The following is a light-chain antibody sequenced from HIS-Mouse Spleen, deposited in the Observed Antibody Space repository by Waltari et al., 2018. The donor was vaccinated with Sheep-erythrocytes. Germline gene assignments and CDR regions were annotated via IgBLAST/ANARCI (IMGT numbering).Light chain of an antibody. J-gene: IGLJ1*01. CDR3: CSYAGSYNHV. CDR1: SSDVGGYHY. V-gene: IGLV2-11*01. Sequence: QSALTQPRSVSGSPGQSVTISCTGTSSDVGGYHYVPCYQQHPGKAPQLMIYDVSKRPSGVPDRFSGSKSGNTASLTISGLQAEDEADYYCCSYAGSYNHVFATGTKVTVL. CDR2: DVS.